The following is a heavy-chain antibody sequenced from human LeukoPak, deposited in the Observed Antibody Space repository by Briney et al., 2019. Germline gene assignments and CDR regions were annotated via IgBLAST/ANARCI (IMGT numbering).Heavy chain of an antibody. J-gene: IGHJ4*02. CDR3: AREPGDY. Sequence: SETLSHTCTVSGASISNYFWSWIRQPAGRGLEWIGRIDTTGSSNSNPSLKSRITMSVDTSKNQLSLNLSSVTAADTAVYHCAREPGDYWGQGTLVTVSS. CDR1: GASISNYF. CDR2: IDTTGSS. V-gene: IGHV4-4*07.